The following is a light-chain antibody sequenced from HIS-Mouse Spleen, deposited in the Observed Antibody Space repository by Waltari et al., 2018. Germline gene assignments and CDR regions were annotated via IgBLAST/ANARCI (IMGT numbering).Light chain of an antibody. V-gene: IGKV3-15*01. Sequence: EIVMTQSPATLSVSPGERATFSCRASQSVSSNLAWYQQKPGQAPRLLIYGASTRDTGIPARFSGSGSGTEFTLTISSLQSEDFAVYYCQQYNNWPPLTFGGGTKVEIK. CDR1: QSVSSN. J-gene: IGKJ4*01. CDR3: QQYNNWPPLT. CDR2: GAS.